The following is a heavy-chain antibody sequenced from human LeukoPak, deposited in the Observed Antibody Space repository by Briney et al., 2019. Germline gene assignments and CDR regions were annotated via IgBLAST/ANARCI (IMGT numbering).Heavy chain of an antibody. CDR3: ARLGVTTDY. CDR2: IYYSGST. Sequence: SETLSLTCTVSGGSISSSSYYWGWIRQPPGKGLEWIGSIYYSGSTYYNPSLKSRVTISVDTSKNQSSLKLSSVTAADTAVYYCARLGVTTDYWGQGTLVTVSS. D-gene: IGHD3-3*01. CDR1: GGSISSSSYY. V-gene: IGHV4-39*01. J-gene: IGHJ4*02.